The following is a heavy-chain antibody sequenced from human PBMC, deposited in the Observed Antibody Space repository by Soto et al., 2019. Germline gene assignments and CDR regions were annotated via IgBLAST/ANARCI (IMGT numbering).Heavy chain of an antibody. Sequence: PGGSLRLSCAASGFTFNIYSIHWVRQTPGRGLEWVAVISYDGTTEYYADSVKGRFTISRDNSNDTLYLQLNSVRTEDTGVYYCARDMRITAAISYYYGMYVWGRGTTVTVSS. CDR3: ARDMRITAAISYYYGMYV. CDR1: GFTFNIYS. CDR2: ISYDGTTE. J-gene: IGHJ6*02. D-gene: IGHD1-20*01. V-gene: IGHV3-30-3*01.